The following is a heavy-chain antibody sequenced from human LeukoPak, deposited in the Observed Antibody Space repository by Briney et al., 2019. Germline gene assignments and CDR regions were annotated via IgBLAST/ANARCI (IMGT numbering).Heavy chain of an antibody. V-gene: IGHV3-9*01. CDR3: AKGDSSGPYDIDY. CDR1: GFTFDDYA. CDR2: ISWNSGSI. J-gene: IGHJ4*02. D-gene: IGHD3-22*01. Sequence: GGSLRLSCAASGFTFDDYAMHWVRQAPGKGLEWVSGISWNSGSIGYADSVKGRFTISRDNAKNSLYLQMNSLRAEDTALYYCAKGDSSGPYDIDYWGQGTLVTVSS.